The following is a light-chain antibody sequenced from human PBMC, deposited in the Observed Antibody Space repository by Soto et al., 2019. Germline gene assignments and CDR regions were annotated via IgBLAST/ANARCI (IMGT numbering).Light chain of an antibody. Sequence: EIVLTQSPGTLSLSPGERATLSCRASQSVSSYLAWYQQKPGQAPRLLIYDASNRATGIPARFSGSGSGTDFTLTISSLEPEDFAVYYCQQRSNWPPDTFGGGTKVEIK. CDR3: QQRSNWPPDT. J-gene: IGKJ4*01. CDR1: QSVSSY. V-gene: IGKV3-11*01. CDR2: DAS.